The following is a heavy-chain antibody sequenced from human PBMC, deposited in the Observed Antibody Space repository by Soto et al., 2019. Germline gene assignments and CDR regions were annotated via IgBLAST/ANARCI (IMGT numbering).Heavy chain of an antibody. CDR1: GGSISSYY. CDR2: IYYSGST. J-gene: IGHJ6*02. CDR3: ARQGPYGMDV. V-gene: IGHV4-59*08. Sequence: QVQLQESGPGLVKPSETLSLTCTVSGGSISSYYWSWLRQPPGKGLEWIGYIYYSGSTNYNPSLTSRVTISVDTSKNEFALKLSSVTAADTAVYYCARQGPYGMDVWGQGTTVTVSS.